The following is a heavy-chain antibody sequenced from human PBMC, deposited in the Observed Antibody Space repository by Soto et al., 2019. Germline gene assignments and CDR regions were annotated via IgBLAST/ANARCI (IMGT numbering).Heavy chain of an antibody. CDR1: GGSISSSSYY. Sequence: QLQLQESGPGLVKPSETLSLTCTVSGGSISSSSYYWGWIRQPPGKGLEWIGSIYYSGRTYYNPSLKSRVTISVDTSKNQFSRKLSSVTAADTAVYYCARSSSWYGAFDIWGQGTMVTVSS. D-gene: IGHD6-13*01. CDR3: ARSSSWYGAFDI. J-gene: IGHJ3*02. V-gene: IGHV4-39*01. CDR2: IYYSGRT.